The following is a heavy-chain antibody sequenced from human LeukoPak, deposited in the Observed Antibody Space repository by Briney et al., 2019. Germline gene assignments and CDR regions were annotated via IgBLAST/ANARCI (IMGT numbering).Heavy chain of an antibody. CDR1: GGTFSSYA. Sequence: ASVKVSCKASGGTFSSYAISWVRQAPGQGLEWMGGIIPIFGTANYAQKFQGRVTITADESTSTAYMELSSLRSEDTAVYYCASGYCSGGSCRYYFDYWGQGTLVTVSS. J-gene: IGHJ4*02. CDR2: IIPIFGTA. CDR3: ASGYCSGGSCRYYFDY. D-gene: IGHD2-15*01. V-gene: IGHV1-69*13.